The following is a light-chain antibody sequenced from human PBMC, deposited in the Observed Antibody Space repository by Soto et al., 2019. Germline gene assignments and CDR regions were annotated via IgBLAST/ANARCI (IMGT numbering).Light chain of an antibody. CDR3: NSYTTMNTYV. CDR1: GNDVAGYDY. Sequence: QSALTQPPSASGSPGQSVTISCTGTGNDVAGYDYVSWYQQYPGKAPKLMIFEVRKRPSGVPDRFSGSKSVNTASLTISGLQAEDEAHYYCNSYTTMNTYVFGTGTKVTVL. CDR2: EVR. V-gene: IGLV2-8*01. J-gene: IGLJ1*01.